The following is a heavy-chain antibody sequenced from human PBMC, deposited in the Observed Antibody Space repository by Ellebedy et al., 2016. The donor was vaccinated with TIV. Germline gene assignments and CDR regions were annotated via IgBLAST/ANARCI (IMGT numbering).Heavy chain of an antibody. CDR3: AKDTNGANSPVDY. V-gene: IGHV3-23*01. J-gene: IGHJ4*02. D-gene: IGHD1-1*01. CDR1: GFTFSSYA. Sequence: GGSLRLSXAASGFTFSSYAMSWVRQAPDKGLDWVSAISGSGGSTYYADSVKGRFTISRDNSKNTLYLQMNSLRAEDTAAYYCAKDTNGANSPVDYWGQGTLVTVSS. CDR2: ISGSGGST.